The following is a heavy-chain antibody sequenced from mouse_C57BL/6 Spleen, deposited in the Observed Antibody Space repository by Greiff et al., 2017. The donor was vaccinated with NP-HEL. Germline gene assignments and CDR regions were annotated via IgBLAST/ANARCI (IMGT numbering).Heavy chain of an antibody. Sequence: DVQLVESGGGLVKPGGSLKLSCAASGFTFSSYTMSWVRQTPEKRLEWVATISGGGGNTYYPDSVKGRFTISRDNAKNTLYLQMSSLRSEDTALDYCARHFYYGSSYFDYWGQGTTLTVSS. V-gene: IGHV5-9*01. CDR3: ARHFYYGSSYFDY. J-gene: IGHJ2*01. CDR1: GFTFSSYT. D-gene: IGHD1-1*01. CDR2: ISGGGGNT.